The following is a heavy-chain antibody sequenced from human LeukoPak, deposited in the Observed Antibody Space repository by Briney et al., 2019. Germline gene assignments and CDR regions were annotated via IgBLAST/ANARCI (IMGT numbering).Heavy chain of an antibody. J-gene: IGHJ6*02. D-gene: IGHD3-22*01. Sequence: QTGGSLRLSCAASGFTFSSYAMHWVRQAPGKGLEWVAVISYDGSNKYYADSVKGRFTISRDNSKNTLYLQMNSLRAEDTAVYYCARETDSSGFYGMDVWGQGTTVTVSS. CDR3: ARETDSSGFYGMDV. CDR2: ISYDGSNK. V-gene: IGHV3-30-3*01. CDR1: GFTFSSYA.